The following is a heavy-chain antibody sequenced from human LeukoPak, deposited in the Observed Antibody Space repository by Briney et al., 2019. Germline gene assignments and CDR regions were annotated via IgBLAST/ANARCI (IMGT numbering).Heavy chain of an antibody. D-gene: IGHD2-15*01. CDR1: GFTFSSYA. V-gene: IGHV3-23*01. J-gene: IGHJ6*02. Sequence: GGSLRLSCAASGFTFSSYAMSWVRQAPGKGLEWVSAISGSGGSTYYADSVKGRFTISRDNSENTLYLQMNGLRAEDTAVYYCAKEYCSGGSCSYYYYYYYGMDVWGQGTTVTVSS. CDR3: AKEYCSGGSCSYYYYYYYGMDV. CDR2: ISGSGGST.